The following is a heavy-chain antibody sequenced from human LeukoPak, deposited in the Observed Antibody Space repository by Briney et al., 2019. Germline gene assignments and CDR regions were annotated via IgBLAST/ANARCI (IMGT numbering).Heavy chain of an antibody. J-gene: IGHJ3*02. D-gene: IGHD7-27*01. CDR2: MNPNSGNT. V-gene: IGHV1-8*03. Sequence: ASVKVSCKASGYTFTSYDINWVRQATGQGLEWMGWMNPNSGNTGYAQKFQGRVTTTRNTSISTAYMELSSLRSEDTAVYYCARGETGFDAFDIWGQGTMVTVSS. CDR3: ARGETGFDAFDI. CDR1: GYTFTSYD.